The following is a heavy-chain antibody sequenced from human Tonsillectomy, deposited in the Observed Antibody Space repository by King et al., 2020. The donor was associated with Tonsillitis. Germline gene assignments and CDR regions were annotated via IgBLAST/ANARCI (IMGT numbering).Heavy chain of an antibody. D-gene: IGHD6-13*01. CDR2: IYASGSS. J-gene: IGHJ3*02. V-gene: IGHV4-61*02. Sequence: VQLQESGPGLVKPSQTLSLTCSVSGGSISSGDSYWSWIRQPAGKGLEWIGRIYASGSSNYKSSLKSRVVMSVDTSKKQFSLRLSSVTAADTAVYFCAKSRYFSSWSRALEIWGQGTMVTVSS. CDR1: GGSISSGDSY. CDR3: AKSRYFSSWSRALEI.